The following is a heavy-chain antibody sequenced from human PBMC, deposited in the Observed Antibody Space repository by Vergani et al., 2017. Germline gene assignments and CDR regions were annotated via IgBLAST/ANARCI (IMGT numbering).Heavy chain of an antibody. CDR2: IIPIFGTA. Sequence: QVQLVQSGAEVKKPGSSVKVSCKASGGTFSSYAISWVRQAPGQGLEWMGGIIPIFGTANYAQQFQGRVSITADESTSTAYMELSSLRSEDTALYYCARSAIDLDCSGGSCYSTSFDYWGQGTLVTVSS. CDR3: ARSAIDLDCSGGSCYSTSFDY. J-gene: IGHJ4*02. V-gene: IGHV1-69*12. D-gene: IGHD2-15*01. CDR1: GGTFSSYA.